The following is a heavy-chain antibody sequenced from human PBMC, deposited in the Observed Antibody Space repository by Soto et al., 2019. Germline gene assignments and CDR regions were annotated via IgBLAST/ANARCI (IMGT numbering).Heavy chain of an antibody. J-gene: IGHJ4*02. Sequence: EVQLVESGGGVVRPGGSLRLSCAASGFSFDAYGMSWVRQAPGKGLEWVSGINWNGGSTTYADSVKGRFTISRDNAKNALDLRMNSLRAGDTAFYYCAKAFSSSWFFDYWGLGALVTVSS. D-gene: IGHD6-13*01. CDR3: AKAFSSSWFFDY. CDR2: INWNGGST. CDR1: GFSFDAYG. V-gene: IGHV3-20*04.